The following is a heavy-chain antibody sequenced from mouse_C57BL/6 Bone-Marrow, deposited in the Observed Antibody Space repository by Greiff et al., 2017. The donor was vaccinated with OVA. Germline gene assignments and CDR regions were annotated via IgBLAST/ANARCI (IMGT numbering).Heavy chain of an antibody. CDR1: GYAFSSSW. J-gene: IGHJ4*01. V-gene: IGHV1-82*01. CDR3: ARRKGRYAMDY. CDR2: IYPGDGDT. Sequence: VQLQESGPELVKPGASVKISCKASGYAFSSSWMNWVKQRPGKGLEWIGRIYPGDGDTNYNGKFKGKATLTADKSSSPAYMQLSSLTSEDSAVYFCARRKGRYAMDYWGQGTSVTVSS.